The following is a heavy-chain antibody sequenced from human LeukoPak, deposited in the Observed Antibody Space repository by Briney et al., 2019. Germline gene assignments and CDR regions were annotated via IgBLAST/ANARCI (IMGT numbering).Heavy chain of an antibody. CDR2: IKSKTDGGTT. D-gene: IGHD3-10*01. Sequence: GGSLRLSCAASGFTFRIYALHWVRQAPGKGLEWVGRIKSKTDGGTTDYAAPVKGRFTISRDDSKNTLYLQMNSLKTEDTAVYYCTTVNPMVRGVPPDYWGQGTLVTVSS. CDR1: GFTFRIYA. V-gene: IGHV3-15*01. CDR3: TTVNPMVRGVPPDY. J-gene: IGHJ4*02.